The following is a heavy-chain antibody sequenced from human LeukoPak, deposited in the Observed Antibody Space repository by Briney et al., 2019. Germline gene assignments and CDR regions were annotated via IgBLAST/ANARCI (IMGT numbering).Heavy chain of an antibody. V-gene: IGHV4-59*01. D-gene: IGHD2/OR15-2a*01. CDR1: GGSINGFY. J-gene: IGHJ6*02. Sequence: SETLSLTCTVSGGSINGFYWNWIRQSPGKGLEWIGHVYFSGSTNHNPSLNSRVSISVDTSKNQFSLKMTSVTAADTAVYYCARGEALRQNYGLAVWGQGTTVTVSS. CDR2: VYFSGST. CDR3: ARGEALRQNYGLAV.